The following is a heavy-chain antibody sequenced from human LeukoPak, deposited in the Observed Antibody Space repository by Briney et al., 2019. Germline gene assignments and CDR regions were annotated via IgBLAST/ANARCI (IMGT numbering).Heavy chain of an antibody. CDR1: GFTFSSYW. CDR2: IKQDGSEK. Sequence: PGGSLRLSRAASGFTFSSYWMSWVRQAPGKGLEWVANIKQDGSEKYYVDSVKGRFTISRDNAKNSLYLQMNSLRAEDTAVYYCAREPGIAAAGPYYYYMDVWGKGTTVTVSS. CDR3: AREPGIAAAGPYYYYMDV. D-gene: IGHD6-13*01. J-gene: IGHJ6*03. V-gene: IGHV3-7*01.